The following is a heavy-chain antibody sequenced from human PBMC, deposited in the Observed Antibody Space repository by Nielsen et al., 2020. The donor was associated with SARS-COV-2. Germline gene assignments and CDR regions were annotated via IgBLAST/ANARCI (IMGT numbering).Heavy chain of an antibody. CDR3: AKDSEQWLPTFDNWFDL. Sequence: GESLKISCAASGFTFSSYGMHWVRQAPGKGLEWVAVISYDGSNKYYADSVKGRFTISRDNSKNTLYLQMNSLRAEDTAVYYCAKDSEQWLPTFDNWFDLWGQGTLVTVSS. J-gene: IGHJ5*02. CDR2: ISYDGSNK. V-gene: IGHV3-30*18. CDR1: GFTFSSYG. D-gene: IGHD6-19*01.